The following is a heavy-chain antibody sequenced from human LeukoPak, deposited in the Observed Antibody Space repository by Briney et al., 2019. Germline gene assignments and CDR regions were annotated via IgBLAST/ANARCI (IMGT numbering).Heavy chain of an antibody. CDR1: GGTFSSYA. Sequence: SVKVSCKASGGTFSSYAINWVRQAPGQGLEWMGGIIPIFGTANYAQKFQGRVTITADESTSTAYMELSSLRSEDTAVYYCARDQPRVPAAFDPWGQGTLVTVSS. J-gene: IGHJ5*02. CDR3: ARDQPRVPAAFDP. V-gene: IGHV1-69*13. CDR2: IIPIFGTA. D-gene: IGHD2-2*01.